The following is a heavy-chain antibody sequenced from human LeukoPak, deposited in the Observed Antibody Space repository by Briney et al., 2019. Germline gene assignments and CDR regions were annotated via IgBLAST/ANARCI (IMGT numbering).Heavy chain of an antibody. V-gene: IGHV3-49*03. CDR1: GFTLGDYA. CDR2: IRSKAYGGTT. Sequence: GGSLRLSCTASGFTLGDYAMSWFRQAPGKGLEWVGFIRSKAYGGTTEYAASVKGRFTISRDDSKSIAYLQMNSLKTEDTAVYYCTRSVYNWNDHFDYWGQGTLVTVSS. J-gene: IGHJ4*02. D-gene: IGHD1-20*01. CDR3: TRSVYNWNDHFDY.